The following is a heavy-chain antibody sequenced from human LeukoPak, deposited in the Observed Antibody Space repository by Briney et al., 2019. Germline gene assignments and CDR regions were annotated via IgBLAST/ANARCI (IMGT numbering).Heavy chain of an antibody. CDR2: TSFDESNK. J-gene: IGHJ4*02. CDR1: GFTFNTFG. CDR3: AKDRIVGTTRFLDY. Sequence: GGSLRLSCAASGFTFNTFGMHWVRQAPGKGLEWMAVTSFDESNKYYADSVKGRFTISRDNSKNTLYLQMNSLRAEDTAVYYCAKDRIVGTTRFLDYWGPGTLVTVSS. D-gene: IGHD1-26*01. V-gene: IGHV3-30*18.